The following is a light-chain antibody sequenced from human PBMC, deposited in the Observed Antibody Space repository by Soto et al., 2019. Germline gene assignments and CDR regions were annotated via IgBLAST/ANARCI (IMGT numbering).Light chain of an antibody. CDR3: QSYDTTLLV. Sequence: NFMLTQPHSVSASPGKTVTISCTRSSGSIASSYVQWYQLRPGSFPTTVIYEDDQRTAGVPERFSGSVDTSSNSASLTISGLETEDEADYFCQSYDTTLLVFGGGTKLTVL. CDR1: SGSIASSY. V-gene: IGLV6-57*01. J-gene: IGLJ2*01. CDR2: EDD.